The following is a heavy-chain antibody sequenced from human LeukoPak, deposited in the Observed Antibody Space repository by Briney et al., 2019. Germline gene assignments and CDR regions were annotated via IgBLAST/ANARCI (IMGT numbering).Heavy chain of an antibody. V-gene: IGHV3-9*01. CDR2: ISWNSGSI. CDR1: GFTFDDYA. J-gene: IGHJ4*02. D-gene: IGHD3-22*01. CDR3: AKDSHRDAYYYDSSGYYYCDY. Sequence: GGSLRLSCAASGFTFDDYAIHWVRQAPGKGLEWGSGISWNSGSIGYADSVKGRFTISRDNAKNSLYLQMNSLRAEDTALYYCAKDSHRDAYYYDSSGYYYCDYWGQGTLVTVSS.